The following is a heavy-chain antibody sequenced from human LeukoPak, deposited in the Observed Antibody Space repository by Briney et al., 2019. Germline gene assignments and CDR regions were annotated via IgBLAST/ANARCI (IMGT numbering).Heavy chain of an antibody. CDR3: ARNSGSYLFDH. V-gene: IGHV1-46*03. J-gene: IGHJ4*02. CDR2: INPSGGST. D-gene: IGHD1-26*01. CDR1: GYTFTSYY. Sequence: ASVKVSCEASGYTFTSYYMHWVRQAPGQGLEWMGIINPSGGSTSYAQKFQGRVTMTRDTSTSTVYMELSSLRSEDTAVYYCARNSGSYLFDHWGQGTLVTVSS.